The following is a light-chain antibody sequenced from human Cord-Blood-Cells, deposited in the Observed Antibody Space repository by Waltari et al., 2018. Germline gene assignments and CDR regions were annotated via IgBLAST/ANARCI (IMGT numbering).Light chain of an antibody. J-gene: IGLJ3*02. V-gene: IGLV2-14*01. Sequence: QSALTQPASVSGSPGQSITISCTGTSSDVGGYNYVSWYQQHPGKAPKLMIYDVSKWPSGVSNRFSGSKSGNTASLTISGLQAEDEADYYGSSYTSSSTLVFGGGTKLTVL. CDR1: SSDVGGYNY. CDR3: SSYTSSSTLV. CDR2: DVS.